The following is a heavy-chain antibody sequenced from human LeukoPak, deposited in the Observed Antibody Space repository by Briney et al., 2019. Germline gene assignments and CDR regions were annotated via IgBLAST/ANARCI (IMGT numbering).Heavy chain of an antibody. J-gene: IGHJ4*02. D-gene: IGHD6-19*01. CDR2: ISYDGSNK. CDR3: ARPLRMVKIAVAVNDC. CDR1: GFTFSSYA. Sequence: PGRSLRLSCAASGFTFSSYAMHWVRQAPGKGLEWVAVISYDGSNKYYADSVKGRFTISRDNSKNTLYLQMNSLRAEDTAVYYCARPLRMVKIAVAVNDCWGQGTLVTVS. V-gene: IGHV3-30-3*01.